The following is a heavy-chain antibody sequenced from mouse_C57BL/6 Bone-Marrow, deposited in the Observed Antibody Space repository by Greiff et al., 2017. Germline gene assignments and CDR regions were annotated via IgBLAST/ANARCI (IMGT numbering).Heavy chain of an antibody. CDR3: ARSTTVVEPFYWYFDV. V-gene: IGHV1-76*01. CDR2: IYPGSGNT. J-gene: IGHJ1*03. Sequence: QVQLQQSGAELVRPGASVKLSCKASGYTFTDYYINWVKQRPGQGLEWIAKIYPGSGNTYYNEKFKGKATLTAEKSSSTAYMQLSRLTSEDSAVYFCARSTTVVEPFYWYFDVWGTGTTVTVSS. CDR1: GYTFTDYY. D-gene: IGHD1-1*01.